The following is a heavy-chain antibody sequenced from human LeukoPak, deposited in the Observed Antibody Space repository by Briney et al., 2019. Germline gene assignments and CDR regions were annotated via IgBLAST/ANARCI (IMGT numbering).Heavy chain of an antibody. CDR3: ARGPSPKTTYGGNSGGRAFDI. CDR1: GYTFTSYY. J-gene: IGHJ3*02. D-gene: IGHD4-23*01. CDR2: INPSCGST. V-gene: IGHV1-46*01. Sequence: ASVKVSCKASGYTFTSYYMHWVRQAPGQGLEWMGIINPSCGSTSYAQKFQGRVTMTRDTSTSTVYMELSSLRSEDTAVYYCARGPSPKTTYGGNSGGRAFDIWGQGTMVTVSS.